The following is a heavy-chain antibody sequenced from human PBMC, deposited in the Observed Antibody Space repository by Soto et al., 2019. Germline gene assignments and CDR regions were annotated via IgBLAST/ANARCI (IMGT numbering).Heavy chain of an antibody. CDR3: ARAYTGRLPRRADYYYAMDV. V-gene: IGHV3-13*05. CDR2: IGAARDP. D-gene: IGHD2-2*02. CDR1: GFTFSNFD. Sequence: PGESLEISCATSGFTFSNFDMHWVRQVPGKGLEWVSAIGAARDPYYLGSVKGRFTISRENAKNSVYLQMNDLRAGDSAVYYCARAYTGRLPRRADYYYAMDVWGQGTTVTVSS. J-gene: IGHJ6*02.